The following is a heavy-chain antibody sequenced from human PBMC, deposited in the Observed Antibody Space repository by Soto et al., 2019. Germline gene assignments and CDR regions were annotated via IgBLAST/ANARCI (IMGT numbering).Heavy chain of an antibody. J-gene: IGHJ6*02. CDR3: ARDPVLLPAAGYYYYYGMDV. Sequence: XGSLRLSCSAAGFTFSSYWMSWVRQAPGKGLDWVANIKQDGSEKYYVDSVKGRFTISRDNAKNSLYLQMNSLRAEDTAVYYCARDPVLLPAAGYYYYYGMDVWGQGTTVTVSS. V-gene: IGHV3-7*01. CDR1: GFTFSSYW. CDR2: IKQDGSEK. D-gene: IGHD2-2*01.